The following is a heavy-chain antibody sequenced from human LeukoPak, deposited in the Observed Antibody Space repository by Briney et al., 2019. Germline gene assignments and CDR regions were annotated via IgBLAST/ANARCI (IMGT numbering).Heavy chain of an antibody. J-gene: IGHJ4*02. Sequence: PSETLSLTCAVYGGSFSGYYWSWIRQPPGKGLEWSGEINHSGSTNHNPSLKSRVTISVDTSKNQFSLKLSSVTAADTAVYYCARGRVWLLLRPSIFDYWGQGTLVTVSS. CDR2: INHSGST. D-gene: IGHD3-22*01. V-gene: IGHV4-34*01. CDR1: GGSFSGYY. CDR3: ARGRVWLLLRPSIFDY.